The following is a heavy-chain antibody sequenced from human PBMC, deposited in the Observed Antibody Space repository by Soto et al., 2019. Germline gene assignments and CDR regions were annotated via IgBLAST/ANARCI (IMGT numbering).Heavy chain of an antibody. V-gene: IGHV4-59*08. J-gene: IGHJ6*02. D-gene: IGHD5-12*01. CDR3: ARRFDGYNYGYAMDV. CDR1: GGSISGYY. Sequence: QVQLQESGPGLVKPSETLSLTCTVSGGSISGYYWSWIRQPPGKGLEWIGFIYYSGNVNYNSSLMSRVTISVDTSKNQFSLKLRSVTAADTAVYYCARRFDGYNYGYAMDVWGQGTTVTVTS. CDR2: IYYSGNV.